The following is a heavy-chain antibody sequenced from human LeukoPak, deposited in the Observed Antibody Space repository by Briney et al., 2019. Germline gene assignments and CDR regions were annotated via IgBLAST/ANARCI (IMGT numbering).Heavy chain of an antibody. CDR2: ISSNGAST. CDR3: VKVYYYDSSGYYVGGTYFGMDV. V-gene: IGHV3-64D*09. Sequence: GGSLRLSCSASGFTLSRYAMHWVRQAPGKGLEYVSGISSNGASTYYADSLRDRFTISRDNSKNSVSLQMSGLRAEDTAVYYCVKVYYYDSSGYYVGGTYFGMDVWGQGTTITVSS. J-gene: IGHJ6*02. CDR1: GFTLSRYA. D-gene: IGHD3-22*01.